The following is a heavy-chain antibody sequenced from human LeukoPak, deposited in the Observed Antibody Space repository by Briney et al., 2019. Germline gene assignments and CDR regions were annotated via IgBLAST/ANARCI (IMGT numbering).Heavy chain of an antibody. CDR3: ARLPYYYHSSGYYGGHYFDY. J-gene: IGHJ4*02. D-gene: IGHD3-22*01. CDR1: GGSFSGYY. CDR2: INHSGST. V-gene: IGHV4-34*01. Sequence: SETLSLTCAVYGGSFSGYYWSWIRQPPGKGLEWIGEINHSGSTNYNPSLKSRVTISVDTSKNQFSLKLSSVTAADTAVYYCARLPYYYHSSGYYGGHYFDYWGQGTLVTVSS.